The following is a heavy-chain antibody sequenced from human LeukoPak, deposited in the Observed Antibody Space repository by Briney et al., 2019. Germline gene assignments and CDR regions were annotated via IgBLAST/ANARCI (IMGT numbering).Heavy chain of an antibody. CDR2: ISGSDDNT. CDR3: ANDFDH. V-gene: IGHV3-23*01. Sequence: GGSLRLSCAASGFTFNNYAMSWVRQAPGKGLEWVSTISGSDDNTHYADSVKGRFTISRDISKNTLYLQMNSLRADDTAVYYCANDFDHWGQGALVTVSS. CDR1: GFTFNNYA. J-gene: IGHJ4*02.